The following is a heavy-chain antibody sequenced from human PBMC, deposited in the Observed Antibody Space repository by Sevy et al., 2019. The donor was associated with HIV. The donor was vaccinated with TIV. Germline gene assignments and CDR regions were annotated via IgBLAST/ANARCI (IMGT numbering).Heavy chain of an antibody. D-gene: IGHD1-1*01. J-gene: IGHJ4*02. CDR3: ARESIGATGDFDY. V-gene: IGHV4-59*01. CDR2: MYASGAT. Sequence: SETLFLTCTVSGGSIGLYFWSWIRQPPGKGLEWIGYMYASGATNYNPSLKSRVSISLDTSKNQFSMRLKSVTAADTAVYYCARESIGATGDFDYWGQGTRVTVSS. CDR1: GGSIGLYF.